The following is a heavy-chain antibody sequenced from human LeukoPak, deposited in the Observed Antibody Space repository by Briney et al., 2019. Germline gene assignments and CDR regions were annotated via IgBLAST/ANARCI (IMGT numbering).Heavy chain of an antibody. J-gene: IGHJ4*02. D-gene: IGHD5-12*01. CDR2: NYYTGGT. CDR3: ARQGGGYD. Sequence: SETLSLTCTVSGGSISRHYWMWIRQPPGKGLEWLGYNYYTGGTNYNSSLGGRITILIDTSKNQFSLTLTSVTAADTAVYYCARQGGGYDWGQGILVTVSS. V-gene: IGHV4-59*08. CDR1: GGSISRHY.